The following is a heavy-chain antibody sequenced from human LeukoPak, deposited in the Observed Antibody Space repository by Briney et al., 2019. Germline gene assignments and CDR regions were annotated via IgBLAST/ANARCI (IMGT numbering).Heavy chain of an antibody. CDR2: IYYTGST. D-gene: IGHD1-26*01. CDR1: GGSLSGYY. Sequence: SETLSLTCTVSGGSLSGYYWSWIRQPPGKGLEWIGYIYYTGSTNYNPSLKSRVTISLDTSKNQFSLSLSSVTAADTAVYYCARLKVGSGGYYFHDSWGQGTLVTVSS. CDR3: ARLKVGSGGYYFHDS. V-gene: IGHV4-59*08. J-gene: IGHJ4*02.